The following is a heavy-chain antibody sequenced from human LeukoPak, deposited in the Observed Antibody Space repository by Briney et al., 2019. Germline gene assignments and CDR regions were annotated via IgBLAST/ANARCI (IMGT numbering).Heavy chain of an antibody. D-gene: IGHD6-13*01. CDR3: ARDGGSSSWYDYYYYMDV. J-gene: IGHJ6*03. CDR1: GGSISTYY. V-gene: IGHV4-59*01. CDR2: IYYSGST. Sequence: ASETLSLTCTLSGGSISTYYWSWVRQPPGKGLEWIGYIYYSGSTNYNPSLKSRVTISVDTSKNQFSLKLSSVTAADTAVYYCARDGGSSSWYDYYYYMDVWAKGPRSPSP.